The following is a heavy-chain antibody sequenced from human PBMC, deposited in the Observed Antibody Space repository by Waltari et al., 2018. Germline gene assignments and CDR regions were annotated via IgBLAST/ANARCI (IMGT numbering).Heavy chain of an antibody. Sequence: EMQLVESGGGLVQPGGSLRLSCAASGFTFSSYWIHWVRQVPGTGLVWVARINVDGSSTSYADSVKCRFTISRDNAKNTLYLQMNSLRADDTAVYYCARDRGSGANWFDPWGQGTLVTVSS. D-gene: IGHD2-8*02. CDR3: ARDRGSGANWFDP. J-gene: IGHJ5*02. CDR1: GFTFSSYW. CDR2: INVDGSST. V-gene: IGHV3-74*01.